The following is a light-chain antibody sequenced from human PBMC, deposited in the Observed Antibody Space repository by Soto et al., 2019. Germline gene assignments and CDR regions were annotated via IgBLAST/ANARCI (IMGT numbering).Light chain of an antibody. Sequence: DTVMTQPPLSLPVTPGEPASISCRSSQSLLHSDGYNYLDWYLQKPGQSPQVLVYLGSNRASGVPDRFSGSGSGTDFTLKISRVEAEDVGVYYCMQALQSPPTFGQGTKVDIK. CDR2: LGS. CDR1: QSLLHSDGYNY. V-gene: IGKV2-28*01. CDR3: MQALQSPPT. J-gene: IGKJ1*01.